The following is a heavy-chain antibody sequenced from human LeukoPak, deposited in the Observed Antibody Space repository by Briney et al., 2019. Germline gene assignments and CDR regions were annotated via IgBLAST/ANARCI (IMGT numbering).Heavy chain of an antibody. D-gene: IGHD3-22*01. CDR1: GFTFSRYW. CDR2: IKSDGST. CDR3: ARAPAEIGGYYPEYFRH. J-gene: IGHJ1*01. V-gene: IGHV3-74*01. Sequence: GGSLRLSCAASGFTFSRYWMHWVRQAPGKGLVWVSRIKSDGSTNYADSVKGRFTISRDNAKNTVSLQMNSLRAEDTGVYYCARAPAEIGGYYPEYFRHWGQGTLATVSS.